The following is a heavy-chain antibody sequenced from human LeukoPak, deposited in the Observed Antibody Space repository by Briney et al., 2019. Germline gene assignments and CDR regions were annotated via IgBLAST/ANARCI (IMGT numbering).Heavy chain of an antibody. D-gene: IGHD3-22*01. CDR2: IYTSGST. Sequence: SETLSLTCTVSGGSISSYYWSWIRQPAGKGLEWIGRIYTSGSTNYNPSLKSRVTMSVDTSKNQFSLKLSPVTAADTAVYYCARGGYYDSSGYYSLYFDYWGQGTLVTVSS. CDR1: GGSISSYY. J-gene: IGHJ4*02. V-gene: IGHV4-4*07. CDR3: ARGGYYDSSGYYSLYFDY.